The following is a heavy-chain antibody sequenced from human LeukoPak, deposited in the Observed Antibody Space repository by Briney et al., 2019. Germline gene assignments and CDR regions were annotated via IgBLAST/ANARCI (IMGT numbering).Heavy chain of an antibody. Sequence: SETLSLTCAVYGGSFSGYYWSWIRQPPGKRLEWIGFIYHSGSTSYNPSLKSRVTISVDTSRNQFSLKLSSVTAADTAVYYCARWNQMISYFDYWGQGTLVTVSS. D-gene: IGHD1-1*01. CDR2: IYHSGST. J-gene: IGHJ4*02. CDR3: ARWNQMISYFDY. V-gene: IGHV4-34*01. CDR1: GGSFSGYY.